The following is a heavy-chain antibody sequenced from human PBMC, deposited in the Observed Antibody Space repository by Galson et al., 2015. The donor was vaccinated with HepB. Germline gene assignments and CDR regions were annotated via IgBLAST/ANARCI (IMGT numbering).Heavy chain of an antibody. CDR3: ARWEYYYGSRGGVY. J-gene: IGHJ4*02. CDR1: GYTFTTYA. D-gene: IGHD3-10*01. V-gene: IGHV7-4-1*02. CDR2: INTNTGSP. Sequence: SVKVSCKASGYTFTTYAINWVRQAPGQGLEWMGWINTNTGSPTYAQGFTGRFVFSLDTSVTTAYLQISSLKAEDTAVYFCARWEYYYGSRGGVYWGQGTLVTVSS.